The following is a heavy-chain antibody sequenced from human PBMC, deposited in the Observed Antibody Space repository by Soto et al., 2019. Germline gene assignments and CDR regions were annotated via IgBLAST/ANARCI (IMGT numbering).Heavy chain of an antibody. CDR2: ILPIFRTP. V-gene: IGHV1-69*01. CDR1: GGTLSSYA. Sequence: QVQLVQSGAEVKKPGSSVKVSCKASGGTLSSYAISWVRQAPGQGLEWMGGILPIFRTPKYAQKFQGRVTITADASTSTAYMEVSSLRSEDTAVYYCARNLIIGGSSSIELNYLDYWGQGTLVTVSS. D-gene: IGHD1-26*01. CDR3: ARNLIIGGSSSIELNYLDY. J-gene: IGHJ4*02.